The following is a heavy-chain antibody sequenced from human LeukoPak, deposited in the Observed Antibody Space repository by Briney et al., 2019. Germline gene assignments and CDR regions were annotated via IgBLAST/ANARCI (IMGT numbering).Heavy chain of an antibody. CDR1: GGSISSYY. D-gene: IGHD1-1*01. J-gene: IGHJ5*02. Sequence: SETLSLTCTVSGGSISSYYWSWIRQPPGKGLEWIGYIYYSGSTNYNPSLKSRVTISVDTSKNQFSLKLSSVTAADTAVYYCARVTTPEGGWFDPWGQGTLVTVSS. CDR2: IYYSGST. CDR3: ARVTTPEGGWFDP. V-gene: IGHV4-59*01.